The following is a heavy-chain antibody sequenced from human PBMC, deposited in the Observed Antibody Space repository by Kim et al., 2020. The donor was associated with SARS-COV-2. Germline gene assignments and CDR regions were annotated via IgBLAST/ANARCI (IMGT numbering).Heavy chain of an antibody. CDR3: ARDGLSHYYYYGMDV. J-gene: IGHJ6*02. Sequence: DSVKGRFTISRDNAKNSLYLQMNSLRAEDTAVYYCARDGLSHYYYYGMDVWGQGTTVTVSS. V-gene: IGHV3-48*03. D-gene: IGHD3-16*01.